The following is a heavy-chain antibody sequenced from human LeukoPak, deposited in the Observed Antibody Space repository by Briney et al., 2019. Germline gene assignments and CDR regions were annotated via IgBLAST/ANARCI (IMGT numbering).Heavy chain of an antibody. Sequence: GGSLRLFCAASGFTVDSNYLSWVRQAPGKGLEWVSTIYTGGNTYYAASVKGRFTISRDFSKNTVFLHMNSLRAEDTAMYYCARGDDSGYYDYFDYWGQGALVTVSS. CDR1: GFTVDSNY. D-gene: IGHD3-22*01. J-gene: IGHJ4*02. CDR3: ARGDDSGYYDYFDY. V-gene: IGHV3-53*01. CDR2: IYTGGNT.